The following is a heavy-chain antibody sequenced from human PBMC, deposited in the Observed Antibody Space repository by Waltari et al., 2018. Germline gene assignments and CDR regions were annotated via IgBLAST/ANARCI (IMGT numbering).Heavy chain of an antibody. Sequence: QVQLVQSGAEVKKPGASVKVSCKASGYTFTSYAMHWVRQAPGQRLEWMGWINAGNGNTKYSQKFKGRVTITRDTSASTAYMELSSLRSEDTAVYYCARVLYYYDSSGYYGFDPWGQGTLVTVSS. J-gene: IGHJ5*02. CDR2: INAGNGNT. CDR3: ARVLYYYDSSGYYGFDP. CDR1: GYTFTSYA. V-gene: IGHV1-3*01. D-gene: IGHD3-22*01.